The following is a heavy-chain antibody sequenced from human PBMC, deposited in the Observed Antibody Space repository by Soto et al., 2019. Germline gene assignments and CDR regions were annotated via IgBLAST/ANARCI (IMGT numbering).Heavy chain of an antibody. CDR2: ISGTDPYM. J-gene: IGHJ6*02. V-gene: IGHV3-11*06. CDR3: ARGSSVRGMNV. D-gene: IGHD6-13*01. CDR1: GFTFSDYY. Sequence: GGSLRLSCAASGFTFSDYYMSWVRQAPGKGLEWVSYISGTDPYMKYADAVRGRFIISRDNAKNSLYLQMNSLRDDDTAVYYCARGSSVRGMNVWGQGTPVTVSS.